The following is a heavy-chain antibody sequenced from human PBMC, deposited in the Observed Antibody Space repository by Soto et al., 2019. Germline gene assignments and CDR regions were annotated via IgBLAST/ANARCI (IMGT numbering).Heavy chain of an antibody. D-gene: IGHD3-22*01. J-gene: IGHJ4*02. CDR1: GGLTNIFY. CDR2: IYHSGTA. V-gene: IGHV4-59*01. CDR3: AGDNGDSSGYFPTYFDS. Sequence: SETLSLTCSVSGGLTNIFYRSWIRQSPGKGLEWIGYIYHSGTANYNPSLKSRVTISVDTSRDQFSLKLDSVTAADSAIYYCAGDNGDSSGYFPTYFDSWGQGIPVTVS.